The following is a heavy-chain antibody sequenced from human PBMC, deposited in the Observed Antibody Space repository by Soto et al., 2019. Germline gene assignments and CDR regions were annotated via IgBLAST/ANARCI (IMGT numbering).Heavy chain of an antibody. D-gene: IGHD2-2*01. CDR3: ATALVVPAADAFDV. V-gene: IGHV1-24*01. CDR1: GHTLTELS. J-gene: IGHJ3*01. Sequence: ASVKVSCKVSGHTLTELSMHWVRQAPGKGLEWMGGFDPEDGETIYAQKFQGRVTMTEDTSTDTAYMELSSLRSEDTAVYYCATALVVPAADAFDVWGQGTMVIVS. CDR2: FDPEDGET.